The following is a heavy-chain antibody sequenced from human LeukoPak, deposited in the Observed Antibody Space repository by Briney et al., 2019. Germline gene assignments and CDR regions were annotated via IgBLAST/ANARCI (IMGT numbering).Heavy chain of an antibody. D-gene: IGHD2-15*01. J-gene: IGHJ4*02. CDR3: VRRRCSGGSCLPYYFDY. V-gene: IGHV4-59*08. CDR2: IYYSGST. CDR1: GGPISSYY. Sequence: SETLSLTCTVSGGPISSYYWSWIRQPPGKGLEWIGYIYYSGSTSYNPSLKSRVTISVDTSKNQFSLKLSSVTAADTAVYYCVRRRCSGGSCLPYYFDYWGQGTLVTVSS.